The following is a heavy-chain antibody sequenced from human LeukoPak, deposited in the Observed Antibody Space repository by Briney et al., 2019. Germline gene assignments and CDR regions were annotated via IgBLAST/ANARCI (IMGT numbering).Heavy chain of an antibody. J-gene: IGHJ6*02. CDR3: ARDRGTAVYYYYGMDV. V-gene: IGHV3-66*02. CDR2: IYSGGTT. Sequence: PGGSLRLSCAASGFTVSSSYMTWVRQALGKGLEWVSIIYSGGTTNYADSVKGRFTISRDNSKNTLSLQMNSLRAEDTAVYYCARDRGTAVYYYYGMDVWGQGTTVTVSS. CDR1: GFTVSSSY. D-gene: IGHD3-10*01.